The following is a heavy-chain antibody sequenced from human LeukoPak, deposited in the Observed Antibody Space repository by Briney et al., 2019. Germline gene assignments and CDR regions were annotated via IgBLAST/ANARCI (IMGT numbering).Heavy chain of an antibody. D-gene: IGHD4-23*01. CDR3: ARADYGGIKSNYMDV. J-gene: IGHJ6*03. Sequence: SETLSLTCTVSGGSISSYYWSWIRQPPGKGLEWIGYIYYSGITNYNPSLKSRVTISVDTSKNQFSLKLTSVTAADTAVYYCARADYGGIKSNYMDVWGKGTTVTVSS. V-gene: IGHV4-59*01. CDR1: GGSISSYY. CDR2: IYYSGIT.